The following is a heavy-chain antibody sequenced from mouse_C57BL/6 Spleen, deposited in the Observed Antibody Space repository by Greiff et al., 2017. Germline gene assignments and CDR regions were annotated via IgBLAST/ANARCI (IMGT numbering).Heavy chain of an antibody. D-gene: IGHD3-2*02. CDR3: ASHDSSGYWFAY. CDR1: GFTFSSYG. J-gene: IGHJ3*01. CDR2: ISSGGSYT. V-gene: IGHV5-6*02. Sequence: EVMLVESGGDLVKPGGSLKLSCAASGFTFSSYGMSWVRQTPDKRLEWVATISSGGSYTSYPDSVKGRLTISRDNAKNTLYLQMSSLKSEDTAMYYCASHDSSGYWFAYWGQGTLVTVSA.